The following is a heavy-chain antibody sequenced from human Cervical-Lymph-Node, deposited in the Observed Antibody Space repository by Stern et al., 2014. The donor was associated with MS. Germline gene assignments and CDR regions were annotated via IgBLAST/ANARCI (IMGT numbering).Heavy chain of an antibody. CDR2: IANDARNK. Sequence: VQLEESGGGVVQPGRSLRLSCAASGFTFRNNAMHWVRQAPGKGLEWVAVIANDARNKHYADSVKGRFTISRENSKNTLYLQMNSLTVEDTGVYYCARVGSGWYGMDVWGQGTTVTVSS. V-gene: IGHV3-30*04. D-gene: IGHD6-19*01. CDR3: ARVGSGWYGMDV. J-gene: IGHJ6*02. CDR1: GFTFRNNA.